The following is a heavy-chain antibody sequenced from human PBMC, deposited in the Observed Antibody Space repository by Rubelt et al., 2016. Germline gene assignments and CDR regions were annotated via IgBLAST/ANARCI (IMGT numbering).Heavy chain of an antibody. J-gene: IGHJ4*02. CDR2: ICGSGATT. D-gene: IGHD6-19*01. CDR1: GFSFSIYA. Sequence: GFSFSIYAMCCVRQAPGQGLAWVPGICGSGATTSYAYPVKGRFPISRDNSKNTLYLQMNSLRAEDTAVYYCANSHQQWLPPFDCWGQGTLVTVSS. CDR3: ANSHQQWLPPFDC. V-gene: IGHV3-23*01.